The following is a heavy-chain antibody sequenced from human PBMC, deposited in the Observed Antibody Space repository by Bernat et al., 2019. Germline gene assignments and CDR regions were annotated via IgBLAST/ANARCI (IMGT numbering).Heavy chain of an antibody. J-gene: IGHJ4*02. CDR1: GFIFSSYA. CDR3: ASMVVDFDY. V-gene: IGHV3-30-3*01. Sequence: QVQLVESGGGVVQPGRSLRLSCAASGFIFSSYAMHWVRQAPGKGLEWVAVISYDGSNKYYADSVKGRFTISRDNSKNTLYLQMNSLRAEDTAVYYCASMVVDFDYWGQGTLVTVSS. CDR2: ISYDGSNK. D-gene: IGHD2-15*01.